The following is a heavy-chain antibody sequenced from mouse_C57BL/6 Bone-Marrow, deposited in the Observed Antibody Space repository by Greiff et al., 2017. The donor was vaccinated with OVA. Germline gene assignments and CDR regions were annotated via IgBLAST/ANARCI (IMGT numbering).Heavy chain of an antibody. Sequence: QVQLQQPGAELVKPGASVKMSCKASGYTFTSYWMQWVKQRPGQGLEWIGEIDPSDSYTNYNQKFKGKATLTVDTSSSTAYMQLSSLTSEDSAVYYCARKSCNSGFAYWGQGTLVTVSA. CDR1: GYTFTSYW. CDR2: IDPSDSYT. V-gene: IGHV1-50*01. J-gene: IGHJ3*01. CDR3: ARKSCNSGFAY. D-gene: IGHD2-1*01.